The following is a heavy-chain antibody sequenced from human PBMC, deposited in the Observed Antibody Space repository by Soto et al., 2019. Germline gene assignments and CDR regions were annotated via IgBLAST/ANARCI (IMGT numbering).Heavy chain of an antibody. Sequence: GGSLRLSCAASGFTFSSYSMNWVRQAPGKGLEWVSSISGSGNYTHYADFLRGRFTISRDNAKTPLYLQINSLRAEDTAVYYCAREGINNYNEYYFDSWGQGTVVTVSS. D-gene: IGHD3-22*01. CDR3: AREGINNYNEYYFDS. CDR1: GFTFSSYS. CDR2: ISGSGNYT. J-gene: IGHJ4*02. V-gene: IGHV3-21*01.